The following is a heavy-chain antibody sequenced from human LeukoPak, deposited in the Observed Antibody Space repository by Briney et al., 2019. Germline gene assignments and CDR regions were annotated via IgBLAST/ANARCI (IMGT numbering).Heavy chain of an antibody. CDR3: ARDRFCGGANCYELIYGMDV. V-gene: IGHV3-33*01. D-gene: IGHD2-21*01. J-gene: IGHJ6*02. CDR1: XFSFXXXA. CDR2: IWSDGSRK. Sequence: PXXSLRLSXXXXXFSFXXXAIHWVRQAPGKGLEWVAVIWSDGSRKYYADSVKGRFTISRDNAKNTLYLQMNSLGAEDTAVYYCARDRFCGGANCYELIYGMDVWGQGTTVTV.